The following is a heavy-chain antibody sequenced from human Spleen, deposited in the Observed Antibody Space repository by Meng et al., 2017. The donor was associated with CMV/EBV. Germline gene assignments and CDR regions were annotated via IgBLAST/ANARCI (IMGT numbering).Heavy chain of an antibody. J-gene: IGHJ5*02. CDR3: AKIGGYMVWGVQNWFDP. V-gene: IGHV4-39*07. CDR2: ISYSGTT. Sequence: SVTSGNSSWGWVRQSPGKGLEWIGAISYSGTTFDNPSLKSRVTILLDTSKNQFSLNLRYVTAADTAIYYCAKIGGYMVWGVQNWFDPWGQGTLVTVSS. D-gene: IGHD3-10*01. CDR1: SVTSGNSS.